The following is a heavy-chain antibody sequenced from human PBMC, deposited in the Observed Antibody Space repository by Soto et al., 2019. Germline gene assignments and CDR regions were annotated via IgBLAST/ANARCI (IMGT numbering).Heavy chain of an antibody. D-gene: IGHD2-2*01. CDR1: GFTFRSYG. CDR2: IWFDGSKK. CDR3: PRHRLVPYGYGMDV. Sequence: QMQLVESGGGVVQPGRSLRLSCAASGFTFRSYGIHWVRQAPGKGLEWVALIWFDGSKKYYVDSVKGRFAVSRDNSKNTLYLQMNSLRVEDTAVYYCPRHRLVPYGYGMDVWGQGTTVTVSS. J-gene: IGHJ6*02. V-gene: IGHV3-33*01.